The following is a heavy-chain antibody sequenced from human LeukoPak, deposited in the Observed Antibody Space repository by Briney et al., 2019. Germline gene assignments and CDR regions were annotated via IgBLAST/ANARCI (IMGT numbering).Heavy chain of an antibody. CDR3: ARSLGYYDSSGYYLNYYYYYMDV. CDR2: ISAYNGNT. CDR1: GYTFTSYG. J-gene: IGHJ6*03. D-gene: IGHD3-22*01. Sequence: GASVKVSCKASGYTFTSYGISWVRQAPGQGLEWMGWISAYNGNTNYAQKLQGRVTMTTDTSTNTAYMELRSLRSDDTAVYYCARSLGYYDSSGYYLNYYYYYMDVWGKGTTVTVSS. V-gene: IGHV1-18*01.